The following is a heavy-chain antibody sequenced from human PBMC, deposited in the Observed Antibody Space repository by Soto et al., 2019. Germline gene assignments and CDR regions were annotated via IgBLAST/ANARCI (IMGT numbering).Heavy chain of an antibody. CDR2: ISYDGSNK. V-gene: IGHV3-30-3*01. J-gene: IGHJ4*02. Sequence: GGSLRLSCAASGFTFSSYAVHWVRQAPGKGLEWVAVISYDGSNKYYADSVKGRFTISRDNSKNTLYLQMNSLRAEDTAVYYCARDPQPYYYDSSGLDYWGQGTLVTVSS. CDR3: ARDPQPYYYDSSGLDY. D-gene: IGHD3-22*01. CDR1: GFTFSSYA.